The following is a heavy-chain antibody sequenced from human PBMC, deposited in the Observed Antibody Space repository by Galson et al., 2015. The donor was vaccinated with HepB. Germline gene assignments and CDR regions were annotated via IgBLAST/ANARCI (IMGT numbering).Heavy chain of an antibody. Sequence: SLRLSCAASGFSFSNYAMNWVRQAPGKGLEWVSFISTTSSYIYYADSVKGRFTISRDNAKNSLSLQMNTLRAEDTAVYYCARGDVANVTYYDFWSGFSFHYYYYMDVWGKGTTVTVSS. CDR2: ISTTSSYI. CDR1: GFSFSNYA. V-gene: IGHV3-21*01. J-gene: IGHJ6*03. D-gene: IGHD3-3*01. CDR3: ARGDVANVTYYDFWSGFSFHYYYYMDV.